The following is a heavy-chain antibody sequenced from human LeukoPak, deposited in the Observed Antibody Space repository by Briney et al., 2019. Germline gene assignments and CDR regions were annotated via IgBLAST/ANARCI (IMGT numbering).Heavy chain of an antibody. V-gene: IGHV3-21*01. CDR1: GFTFSSYS. CDR3: ARGGVVPADY. CDR2: ISSSSSYI. J-gene: IGHJ4*02. D-gene: IGHD2-2*01. Sequence: GGSLRLSCAASGFTFSSYSMNWVRQAPGKGLEWVSSISSSSSYIYYADSVKGRFTISRDNSKNTLYLQMNSLRAEDTAVYYCARGGVVPADYWGQGTLVTVSS.